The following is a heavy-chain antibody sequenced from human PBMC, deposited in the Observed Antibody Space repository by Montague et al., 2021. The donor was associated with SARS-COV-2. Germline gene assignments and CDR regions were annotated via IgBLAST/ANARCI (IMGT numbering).Heavy chain of an antibody. CDR3: AFYGDYALDY. CDR1: GFTFDDYA. Sequence: SLRLSCAASGFTFDDYAMHWVRQAPGKGLEWVSGISWNSGSIGYADSVKGRFTTSRDNAKNSLYLQMNSLRAEDTALYYCAFYGDYALDYWGQGTLVTVSS. CDR2: ISWNSGSI. D-gene: IGHD4-17*01. V-gene: IGHV3-9*01. J-gene: IGHJ4*02.